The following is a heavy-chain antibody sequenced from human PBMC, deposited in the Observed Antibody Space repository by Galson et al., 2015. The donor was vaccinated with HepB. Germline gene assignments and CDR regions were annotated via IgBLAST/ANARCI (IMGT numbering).Heavy chain of an antibody. CDR3: ARELVVVAATPFVSWFDP. V-gene: IGHV1-18*01. J-gene: IGHJ5*02. CDR2: ISAYNGIT. Sequence: SVKVSCKASGYTFTSYGISWVRQAPGQGLEWMGWISAYNGITNYARKLQGRVTMTTDTSTSTAYMELRSLRSDDTAVYYCARELVVVAATPFVSWFDPWGQGTLVTVSS. D-gene: IGHD2-15*01. CDR1: GYTFTSYG.